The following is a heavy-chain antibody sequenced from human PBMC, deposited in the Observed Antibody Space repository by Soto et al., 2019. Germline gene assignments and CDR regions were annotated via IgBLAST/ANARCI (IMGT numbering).Heavy chain of an antibody. J-gene: IGHJ5*02. CDR1: GGSFSGYY. D-gene: IGHD2-15*01. Sequence: QVQLQQWGAGLLKPSETLSLTCAVYGGSFSGYYWSWIRQPPGKGLEWIGEINHSGSTNYNPSLKSRVTISVDTSMNQFSLKLSSVTAADTAVYYCARRGRSGYCSGGSCRWFDPWGQGTLVTVSS. CDR2: INHSGST. CDR3: ARRGRSGYCSGGSCRWFDP. V-gene: IGHV4-34*01.